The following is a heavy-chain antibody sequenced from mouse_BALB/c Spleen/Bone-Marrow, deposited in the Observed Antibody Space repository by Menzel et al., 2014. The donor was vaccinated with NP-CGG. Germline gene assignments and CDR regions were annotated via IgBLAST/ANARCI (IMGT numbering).Heavy chain of an antibody. CDR1: GHTFPSYT. J-gene: IGHJ4*01. Sequence: QVQLKDSGAELARPGASVKMSCTASGHTFPSYTIHWVKQRPGQGLEWIGYINPSSGYANYNQNFKDKATLTADKSSSTANMQLSSLTSEYSAVFYCARGGLRLPYAMDYWGQGTSVTVSS. V-gene: IGHV1-4*01. D-gene: IGHD1-2*01. CDR2: INPSSGYA. CDR3: ARGGLRLPYAMDY.